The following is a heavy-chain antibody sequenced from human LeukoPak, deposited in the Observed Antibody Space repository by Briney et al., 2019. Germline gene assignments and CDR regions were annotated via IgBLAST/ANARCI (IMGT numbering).Heavy chain of an antibody. CDR1: GGSISSSSYY. D-gene: IGHD3-22*01. V-gene: IGHV4-39*01. J-gene: IGHJ4*02. CDR2: IYYSGST. Sequence: SETLSLTCTVSGGSISSSSYYWGWIRQPPGNGLEWIGSIYYSGSTYYNPSLKSRVTISVDTSKNQFSLKLSSVTAADTAVYYCARHRRITMIVVVSYYFDYWGQGTLVTVSS. CDR3: ARHRRITMIVVVSYYFDY.